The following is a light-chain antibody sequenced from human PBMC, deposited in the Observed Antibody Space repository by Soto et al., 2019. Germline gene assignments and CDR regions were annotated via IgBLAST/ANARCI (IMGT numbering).Light chain of an antibody. J-gene: IGLJ3*02. CDR2: EVT. CDR3: TSYAGSNIWV. V-gene: IGLV2-8*01. CDR1: SSDVGAYNY. Sequence: QSVLTQPPSASGSPGQSVTISCTGTSSDVGAYNYVSWYQQYPGKAPKLMIYEVTKRPSGVPDRFSGSKSGKTASLTVSGLQPEDEAHYHCTSYAGSNIWVFGGGTKLTVL.